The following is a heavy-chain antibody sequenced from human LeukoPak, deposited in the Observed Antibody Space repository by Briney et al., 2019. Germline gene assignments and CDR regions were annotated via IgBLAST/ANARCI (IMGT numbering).Heavy chain of an antibody. J-gene: IGHJ4*02. CDR3: ANVGYCSSTSCYDSY. V-gene: IGHV3-30*02. CDR1: GFTFSSYG. D-gene: IGHD2-2*01. CDR2: IRYDGSNK. Sequence: GGSLRLSCAASGFTFSSYGMHWVRQAPGKGLEWVAFIRYDGSNKYYADSVKGRFTISRDNSKNTLYLQMNSLRAEDTAVYYCANVGYCSSTSCYDSYWGQGTLVTVPS.